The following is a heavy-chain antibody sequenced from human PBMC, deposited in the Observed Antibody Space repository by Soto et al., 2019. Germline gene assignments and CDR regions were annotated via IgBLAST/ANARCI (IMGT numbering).Heavy chain of an antibody. V-gene: IGHV3-64D*08. CDR2: ISGDGQKT. CDR1: GFTFNNFA. CDR3: VRGSISAALGPSAFGY. D-gene: IGHD2-2*01. J-gene: IGHJ4*02. Sequence: EVQLVQSGGGVVRPGGSLRLSCSASGFTFNNFALYWVRQTPGKRLEYVSGISGDGQKTNYADSVKGRFTISRVNSDNLLYLQLNSLKCEDTAVFYCVRGSISAALGPSAFGYWGQGTLVTVSS.